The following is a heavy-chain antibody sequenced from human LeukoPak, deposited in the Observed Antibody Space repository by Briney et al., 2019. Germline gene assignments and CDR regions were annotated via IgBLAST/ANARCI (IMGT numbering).Heavy chain of an antibody. J-gene: IGHJ4*02. CDR3: ARVRDIVVVPAAIGNFDY. Sequence: SETLSLTCTVSGSSISSSSYYWGWIRQPPGKGLEWIGSIYYSGSTYYNPSLKSRVTISVDTSKNQFSLKLSSVTAADTAVYYCARVRDIVVVPAAIGNFDYWGQGTLVTVSS. CDR1: GSSISSSSYY. V-gene: IGHV4-39*01. CDR2: IYYSGST. D-gene: IGHD2-2*01.